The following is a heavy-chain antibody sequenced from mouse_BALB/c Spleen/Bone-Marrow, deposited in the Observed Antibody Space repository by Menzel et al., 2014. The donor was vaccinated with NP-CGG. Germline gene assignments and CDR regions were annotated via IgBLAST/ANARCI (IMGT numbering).Heavy chain of an antibody. CDR2: INPNNGDT. J-gene: IGHJ3*01. V-gene: IGHV1-26*01. CDR3: VTKGSSGYGLFAY. CDR1: GYTFTDYY. D-gene: IGHD3-1*01. Sequence: LQQSGPELVKPGASVKMSRRASGYTFTDYYMKWVKQSHGKNLEWIGDINPNNGDTFYNQKFKGKATLTVDTSSSTAYMQLNSLTSEDSAVYYCVTKGSSGYGLFAYWGQGTLVTVSA.